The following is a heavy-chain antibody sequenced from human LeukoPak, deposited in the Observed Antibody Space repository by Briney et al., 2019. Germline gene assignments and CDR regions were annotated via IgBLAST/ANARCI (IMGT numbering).Heavy chain of an antibody. CDR2: IGTAGDT. V-gene: IGHV3-13*01. D-gene: IGHD4-17*01. CDR3: ARGSPTVTNDAFDI. CDR1: GFTVSSNY. Sequence: GGSLRLSCAASGFTVSSNYMSWVRQATGKGLEWVSAIGTAGDTYYPGSVKGRFTISRENAKNSLYLQMNSLRAGDTAVYYCARGSPTVTNDAFDIWGQGTMVTVSS. J-gene: IGHJ3*02.